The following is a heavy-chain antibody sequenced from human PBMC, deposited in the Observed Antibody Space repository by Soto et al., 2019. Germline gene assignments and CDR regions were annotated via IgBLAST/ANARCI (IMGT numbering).Heavy chain of an antibody. CDR1: GFTFSSYS. J-gene: IGHJ6*02. V-gene: IGHV3-48*02. CDR3: ARDPEPTSSGFLVWGMDV. D-gene: IGHD3-22*01. Sequence: GGSLRLSCAASGFTFSSYSMNWVRQAPGKGLEWVSYISSSSSTIYYADSVKGRFTISRDNAKNSLYLQMNSLRDEDTAVYYCARDPEPTSSGFLVWGMDVWGQGTTVTVSS. CDR2: ISSSSSTI.